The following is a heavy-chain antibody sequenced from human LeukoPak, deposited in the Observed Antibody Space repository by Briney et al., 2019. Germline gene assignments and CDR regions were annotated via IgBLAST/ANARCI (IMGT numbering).Heavy chain of an antibody. D-gene: IGHD6-6*01. V-gene: IGHV4-31*03. CDR3: ARGGAAARAYYFDY. Sequence: SQTLSLTCTVSGGSISSGGYYWSWIRQHPGKGLEWIGYIYYSGSTYYNPSLKSRVTISVDTSKNQFSLKLSSVTAADTAVYYCARGGAAARAYYFDYWGQGTLVTVSS. J-gene: IGHJ4*02. CDR2: IYYSGST. CDR1: GGSISSGGYY.